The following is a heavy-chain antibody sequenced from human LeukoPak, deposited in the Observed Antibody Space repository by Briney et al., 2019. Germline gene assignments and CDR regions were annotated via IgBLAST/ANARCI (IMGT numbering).Heavy chain of an antibody. V-gene: IGHV3-66*01. Sequence: PGGSLRLSCAASGFTVSSNYMSWVRQAPGKGLEWVSVIYSGGSTYYADSVKGRFTISRDNSKNTLYLQMNSLRAEDTAVYYCVRGRDYAGIAANYDYWGQGMLVTVSS. D-gene: IGHD4-23*01. CDR1: GFTVSSNY. CDR2: IYSGGST. J-gene: IGHJ4*02. CDR3: VRGRDYAGIAANYDY.